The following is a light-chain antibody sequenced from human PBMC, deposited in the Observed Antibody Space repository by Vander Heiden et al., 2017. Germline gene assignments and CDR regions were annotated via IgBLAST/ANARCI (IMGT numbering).Light chain of an antibody. CDR2: AAS. Sequence: DIHVTQSPSSLSSSIGDRVIITCRASQNIDNYLNWYQQKLGKAPTLLIYAASRLRDGVPSRFSGSGSGTDFTLTISSLQPEDFATYYCQQSYSAPRTFGQGTKVEIK. J-gene: IGKJ1*01. V-gene: IGKV1-39*01. CDR3: QQSYSAPRT. CDR1: QNIDNY.